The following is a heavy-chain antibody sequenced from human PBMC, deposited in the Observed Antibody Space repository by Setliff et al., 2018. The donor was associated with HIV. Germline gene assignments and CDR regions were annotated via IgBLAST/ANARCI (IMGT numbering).Heavy chain of an antibody. V-gene: IGHV1-69*13. J-gene: IGHJ4*02. Sequence: SVKVSCKASGGTFSSYPISWVRQAPGQGLEWMGGIIPIFGTTHYAQKFQGRVTVTADESTSTVYMELSSLTSDDTAVYYCTRSVLQFLGVVVYFDFWGQGTLVTVSS. CDR3: TRSVLQFLGVVVYFDF. CDR1: GGTFSSYP. CDR2: IIPIFGTT. D-gene: IGHD3-3*01.